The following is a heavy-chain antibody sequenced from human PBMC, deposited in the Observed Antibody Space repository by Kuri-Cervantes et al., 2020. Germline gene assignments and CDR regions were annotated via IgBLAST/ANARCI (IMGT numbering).Heavy chain of an antibody. D-gene: IGHD3-9*01. CDR3: ASPYYDILTGYSHDAFDI. CDR2: IYPSGGST. V-gene: IGHV1-46*01. J-gene: IGHJ3*02. CDR1: GYTFTSYY. Sequence: ASVKVSCKASGYTFTSYYMHWVRQATGQGLEWMGIIYPSGGSTSYAQKFQGRVTMTRDTSTSTVYMELSSLRSADTAVYYCASPYYDILTGYSHDAFDIWGQGTMVTVSS.